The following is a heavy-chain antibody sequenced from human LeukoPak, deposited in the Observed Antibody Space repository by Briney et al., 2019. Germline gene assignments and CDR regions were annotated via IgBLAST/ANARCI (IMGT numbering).Heavy chain of an antibody. Sequence: NAGGSLRLSCAASGFTFSSYSMNWVRQAPGKGLEWVSSISSSSSYIYYADSVKGRFTISRDNAKNSLYLQMNSLRAEDTAVYYCARDIEAADAFDIWGQGTMVTVSS. CDR3: ARDIEAADAFDI. V-gene: IGHV3-21*01. CDR2: ISSSSSYI. CDR1: GFTFSSYS. D-gene: IGHD1-26*01. J-gene: IGHJ3*02.